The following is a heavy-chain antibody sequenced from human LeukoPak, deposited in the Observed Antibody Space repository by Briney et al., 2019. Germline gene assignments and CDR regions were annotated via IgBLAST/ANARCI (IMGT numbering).Heavy chain of an antibody. D-gene: IGHD2-2*01. CDR1: GYTFTVYY. Sequence: ASVKVSCKTSGYTFTVYYMHWVRQSPGQGLEWMVGINPNSGGTNYAQKCQGRITMTRDTSISTAYMELSRLRSDDTAIYYCARSYCSRTSCSDYMDVWGKGTTVTVSS. CDR3: ARSYCSRTSCSDYMDV. J-gene: IGHJ6*03. CDR2: INPNSGGT. V-gene: IGHV1-2*02.